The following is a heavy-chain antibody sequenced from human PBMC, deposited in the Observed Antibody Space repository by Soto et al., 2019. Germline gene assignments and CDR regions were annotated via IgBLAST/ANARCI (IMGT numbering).Heavy chain of an antibody. CDR3: AHRRGNGWLTN. D-gene: IGHD6-19*01. CDR1: GFSLTTSGVG. J-gene: IGHJ1*01. CDR2: IYWDDDK. V-gene: IGHV2-5*02. Sequence: QITSKESGPTLVKPTQTLTLTCTFSGFSLTTSGVGVAWIRQPPGKALEWLALIYWDDDKRYSSSLKTRLTITKDTSKNQVVLRLTNVDPVDTATYYCAHRRGNGWLTNWGQGTLVTVSS.